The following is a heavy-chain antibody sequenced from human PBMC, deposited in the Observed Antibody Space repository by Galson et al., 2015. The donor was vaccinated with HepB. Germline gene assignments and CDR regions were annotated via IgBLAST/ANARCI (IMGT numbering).Heavy chain of an antibody. Sequence: SVKVSCKASGYTFTYRYLHWVRQAPGQALEWMGWITPFNGNTNYAQTFQDRVTITRDRSMSTAYMELSSLRSEDTAMYYCASHREWELLAFDYWGQGTLVTVSS. J-gene: IGHJ4*02. D-gene: IGHD1-26*01. CDR2: ITPFNGNT. V-gene: IGHV1-45*02. CDR1: GYTFTYRY. CDR3: ASHREWELLAFDY.